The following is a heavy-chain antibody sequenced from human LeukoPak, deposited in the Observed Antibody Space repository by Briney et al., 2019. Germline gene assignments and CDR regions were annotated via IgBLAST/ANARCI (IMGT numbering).Heavy chain of an antibody. CDR2: IYYSGST. D-gene: IGHD6-13*01. V-gene: IGHV4-59*02. J-gene: IGHJ6*03. CDR1: GGSVSSYY. Sequence: SETLSLTCTVSGGSVSSYYWNWIRQPPGKGLEWLGYIYYSGSTDYNPSLKSRVTISVDTSKNQFSLKLSSVTAADTAVYYCARDLGSSSSYYYYMDVWGKGTTVTVSS. CDR3: ARDLGSSSSYYYYMDV.